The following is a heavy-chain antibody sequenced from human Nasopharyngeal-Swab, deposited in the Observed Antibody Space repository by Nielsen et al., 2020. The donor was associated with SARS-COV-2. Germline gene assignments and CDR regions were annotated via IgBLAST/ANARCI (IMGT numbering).Heavy chain of an antibody. CDR1: GGSISSSNW. J-gene: IGHJ6*02. V-gene: IGHV4-4*02. Sequence: SETLSLTCAVSGGSISSSNWWSWVRQPPGKGLEWIGEIYHSGSTNYNPSLKSRVTISVDKSKNQFSLKLSSVTAADTAAYYCARTYIVVVPAAMGYYYYGMDVWGQGTTVTVSS. D-gene: IGHD2-2*01. CDR3: ARTYIVVVPAAMGYYYYGMDV. CDR2: IYHSGST.